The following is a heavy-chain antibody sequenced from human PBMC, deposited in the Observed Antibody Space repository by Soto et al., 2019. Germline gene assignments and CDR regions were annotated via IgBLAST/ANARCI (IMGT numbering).Heavy chain of an antibody. J-gene: IGHJ6*03. CDR3: VFVSYSYYRYYMPV. CDR1: GYTFTSYG. D-gene: IGHD3-16*01. Sequence: ASVKVSCKASGYTFTSYGISWVRQAPGQGLEWMGWISAYNGNTNYAQKLQGRVTMTTDTSTSTAYMELRSLRSDDTTVYYCVFVSYSYYRYYMPVCGKGTKVTESS. V-gene: IGHV1-18*01. CDR2: ISAYNGNT.